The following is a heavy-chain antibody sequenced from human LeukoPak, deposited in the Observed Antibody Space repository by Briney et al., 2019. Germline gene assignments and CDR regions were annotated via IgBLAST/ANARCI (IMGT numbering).Heavy chain of an antibody. V-gene: IGHV4-34*01. Sequence: SETLSLTCAVYGGSFSGYYWSWIRQPPGKGLEWIGEINHSGSTNYNPSLKSRVTISVDASKNQFSLKLTSVTAADTAVYYCAREGGPYRPLDYSGQGTLVTVSS. CDR2: INHSGST. CDR3: AREGGPYRPLDY. J-gene: IGHJ4*02. CDR1: GGSFSGYY.